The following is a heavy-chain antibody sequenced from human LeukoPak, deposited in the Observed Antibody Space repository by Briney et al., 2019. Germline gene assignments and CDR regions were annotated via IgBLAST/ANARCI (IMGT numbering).Heavy chain of an antibody. D-gene: IGHD3-22*01. J-gene: IGHJ4*02. CDR3: ARDYYYDSSGYYHGIFDY. CDR2: ISSSSSTI. CDR1: GFTFSSYS. Sequence: QPGGSLRLSCAASGFTFSSYSMNWVRQAPGKGLEWVSYISSSSSTIYYADSVKGRFTISRENAKNSLYLQMNSLRAEDTAVYYCARDYYYDSSGYYHGIFDYWGQGTLVTVSS. V-gene: IGHV3-48*01.